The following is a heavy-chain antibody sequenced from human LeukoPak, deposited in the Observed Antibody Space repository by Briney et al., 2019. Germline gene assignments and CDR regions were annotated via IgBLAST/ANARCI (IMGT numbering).Heavy chain of an antibody. V-gene: IGHV3-23*01. CDR3: AKNPEGDDYDFWSGYYPGGAFDI. Sequence: GGSLGLSCAASGFTFSSYAMSWVRQAPGKGLEWVSAISGSGGSTYYADSVKGRFTISRDNSKNTLYLQMNSLRAADTAVYYCAKNPEGDDYDFWSGYYPGGAFDIWGQGTMVTVSS. J-gene: IGHJ3*02. D-gene: IGHD3-3*01. CDR1: GFTFSSYA. CDR2: ISGSGGST.